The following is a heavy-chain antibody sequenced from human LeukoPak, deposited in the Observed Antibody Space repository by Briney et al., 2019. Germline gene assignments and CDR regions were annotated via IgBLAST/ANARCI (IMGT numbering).Heavy chain of an antibody. CDR2: INWNGGST. Sequence: RTGGSLRLSCAASGFSFDDFAMSWVRQAPGKGLEWVSGINWNGGSTSYADSVKGRFTISRDNAKNSLYLQINSLRPEDTALYQCVRVAAEYSSAWRLNYFDNWGHGTLVTVSS. V-gene: IGHV3-20*01. CDR1: GFSFDDFA. CDR3: VRVAAEYSSAWRLNYFDN. D-gene: IGHD6-19*01. J-gene: IGHJ4*01.